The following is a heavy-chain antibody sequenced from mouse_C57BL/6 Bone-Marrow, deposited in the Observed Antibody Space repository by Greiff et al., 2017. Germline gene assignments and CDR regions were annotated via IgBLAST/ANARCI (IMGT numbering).Heavy chain of an antibody. D-gene: IGHD1-1*01. J-gene: IGHJ2*01. CDR2: ISSGSSTI. CDR3: AIPTGN. CDR1: GFTFSDYG. Sequence: EVKLQESGGGLVKPGGSLTLSCAASGFTFSDYGMHWVSQAPEKRLEWVAYISSGSSTIYYADTVKGRFTISRDNAKNTLFLQMTSLRSEDTAIYYCAIPTGNWGQGTTLTVSS. V-gene: IGHV5-17*01.